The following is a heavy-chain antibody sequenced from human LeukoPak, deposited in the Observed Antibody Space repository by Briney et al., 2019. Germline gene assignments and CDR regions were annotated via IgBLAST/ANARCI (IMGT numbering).Heavy chain of an antibody. CDR1: GFTFSSYW. V-gene: IGHV3-74*01. CDR3: ARDYGDYEGLVGY. CDR2: INTDGSST. Sequence: GGSLRLSCAASGFTFSSYWMHWVRQAPGKGLVWVSRINTDGSSTSYADSVKGRFTISRDNSKNTLYLQMNSLRAEDTAVYYCARDYGDYEGLVGYWGQGTLVTVSS. J-gene: IGHJ4*02. D-gene: IGHD4-17*01.